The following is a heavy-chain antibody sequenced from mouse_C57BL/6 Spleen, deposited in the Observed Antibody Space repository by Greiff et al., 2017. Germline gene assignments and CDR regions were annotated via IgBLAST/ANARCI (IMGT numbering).Heavy chain of an antibody. D-gene: IGHD2-4*01. J-gene: IGHJ1*03. V-gene: IGHV1-19*01. Sequence: VQLQQSGPVLVKPGASVKMSCKASGYTFTDYYMNWVKQSHGKSLEWIGVINPYNGGTSYNQKFKGKATLTVDKSSSTAYMALNSLTSEDSAVYYCARSRDYDGWYFDVWGTGTTVTVSS. CDR1: GYTFTDYY. CDR2: INPYNGGT. CDR3: ARSRDYDGWYFDV.